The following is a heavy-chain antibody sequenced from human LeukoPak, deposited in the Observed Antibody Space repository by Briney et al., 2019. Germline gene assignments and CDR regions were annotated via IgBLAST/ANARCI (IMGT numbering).Heavy chain of an antibody. D-gene: IGHD3-9*01. J-gene: IGHJ4*02. CDR2: INPNSGGT. CDR1: GYTFTGYY. V-gene: IGHV1-2*02. Sequence: GASVKVSCKASGYTFTGYYMHWVQQAPGQGLEWMGWINPNSGGTNYAQKFQGRVTMTRDTSISTAYMELSRLRSDDTAVYYCARGDARYDILTGVFDYWGQGTLVTVSS. CDR3: ARGDARYDILTGVFDY.